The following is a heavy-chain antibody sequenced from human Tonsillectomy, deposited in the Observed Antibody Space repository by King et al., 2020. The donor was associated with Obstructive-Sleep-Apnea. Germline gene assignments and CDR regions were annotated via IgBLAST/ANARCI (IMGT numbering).Heavy chain of an antibody. CDR3: AKEGGGSGVYWVDS. D-gene: IGHD3-10*01. CDR1: GFTFSSYG. V-gene: IGHV3-23*04. CDR2: INTRGTT. Sequence: VQLVESGGGMVQPGGSLRLSCAASGFTFSSYGISWVRQAPGKGLEWVSAINTRGTTFYAGSVRGRFTISRDNSKYTVNLQVNSLRAEDTALYYFAKEGGGSGVYWVDSWGQGTLVTVSS. J-gene: IGHJ4*02.